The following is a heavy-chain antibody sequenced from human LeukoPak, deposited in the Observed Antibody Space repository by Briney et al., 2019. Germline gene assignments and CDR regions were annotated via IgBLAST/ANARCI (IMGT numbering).Heavy chain of an antibody. V-gene: IGHV3-30*02. J-gene: IGHJ4*02. D-gene: IGHD4-17*01. CDR3: ARDTVINEGF. Sequence: GGSLRLSCAASGFTFSTFGMHWVRQAPGKGLEWVAFIRSDGGDKYYADSVKGRFTLSRDNSKNTLYLQVDSLRAEDAAVYYCARDTVINEGFWGQGTLVTVSS. CDR1: GFTFSTFG. CDR2: IRSDGGDK.